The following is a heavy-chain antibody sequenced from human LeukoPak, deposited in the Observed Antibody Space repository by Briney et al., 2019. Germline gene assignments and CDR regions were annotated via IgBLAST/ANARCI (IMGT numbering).Heavy chain of an antibody. Sequence: PSETLSLTCTVSGDSISSSSSYWGWIRQPPGKGLEWIGSIYYSGSTYYNPSLKSRVTISVDTSKNQFSLKLSSVTAADTAVYYCARIAWDYMVREGNWFDPWGQGTLVTVSS. CDR1: GDSISSSSSY. V-gene: IGHV4-39*07. CDR3: ARIAWDYMVREGNWFDP. J-gene: IGHJ5*02. D-gene: IGHD3-10*01. CDR2: IYYSGST.